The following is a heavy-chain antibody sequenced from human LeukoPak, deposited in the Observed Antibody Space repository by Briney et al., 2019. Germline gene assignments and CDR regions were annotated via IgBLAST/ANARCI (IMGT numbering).Heavy chain of an antibody. Sequence: SQTLSLTCTVSGGSISSGGYYWSWIRQHPGKGLEWIGYIYYSGSTYYNPSLKSRVTISVDTSKNQFSLKLSPVTAADTAVYYCARGDYDILTGYRYFDYWGQGTLVTVSS. CDR3: ARGDYDILTGYRYFDY. J-gene: IGHJ4*02. D-gene: IGHD3-9*01. CDR1: GGSISSGGYY. V-gene: IGHV4-31*03. CDR2: IYYSGST.